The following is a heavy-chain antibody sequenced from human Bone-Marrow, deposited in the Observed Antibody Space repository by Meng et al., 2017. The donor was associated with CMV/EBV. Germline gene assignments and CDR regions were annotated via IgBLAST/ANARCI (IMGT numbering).Heavy chain of an antibody. CDR2: MNWNGGRI. D-gene: IGHD3-16*01. CDR3: ARAFGGAGWLDP. CDR1: GFTFDDYG. Sequence: GESLKISCAASGFTFDDYGMSWVRQAPGKGLEWVSGMNWNGGRIGYADSVKGRFTISRDNAKDSLYLQMNSLRAEDTALYHCARAFGGAGWLDPWGQGTLVTVSS. V-gene: IGHV3-20*01. J-gene: IGHJ5*02.